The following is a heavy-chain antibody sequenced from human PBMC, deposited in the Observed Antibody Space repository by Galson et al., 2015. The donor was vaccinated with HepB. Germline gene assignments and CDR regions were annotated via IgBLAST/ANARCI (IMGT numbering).Heavy chain of an antibody. J-gene: IGHJ4*02. CDR3: AKDVRPTCGYYLDY. Sequence: SLRLSCAASGFTFSSFSMTWVRQAPGKGLEWISGVYGSGSSPHYADSVKGRFTISRDNSMNTLYLQMDSLRDEDTAVYYCAKDVRPTCGYYLDYWGQGILVTVSS. D-gene: IGHD5-12*01. V-gene: IGHV3-23*01. CDR2: VYGSGSSP. CDR1: GFTFSSFS.